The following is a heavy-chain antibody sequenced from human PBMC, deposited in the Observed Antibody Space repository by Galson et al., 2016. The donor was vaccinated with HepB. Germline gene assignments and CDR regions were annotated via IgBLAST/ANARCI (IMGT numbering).Heavy chain of an antibody. CDR3: ARAGTTYLNYFGLDL. Sequence: TLSLTCAVSGGSVSSDNWWTWVRRPPGKGLEWIGEIYRTGSTNYNPSLRSRVTFSLDKSKNHFSLTLTSVTAADTAVYYCARAGTTYLNYFGLDLWGQGTTVTVSS. CDR1: GGSVSSDNW. CDR2: IYRTGST. V-gene: IGHV4-4*02. J-gene: IGHJ6*02. D-gene: IGHD1-1*01.